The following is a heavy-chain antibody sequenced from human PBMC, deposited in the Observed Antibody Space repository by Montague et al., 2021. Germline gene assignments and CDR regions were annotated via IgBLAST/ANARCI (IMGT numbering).Heavy chain of an antibody. CDR3: ARHVIGNYGMDV. V-gene: IGHV4-39*01. CDR2: IYYSGST. CDR1: GGSISSSSYY. D-gene: IGHD3-16*02. J-gene: IGHJ6*02. Sequence: SETLSLTCTVSGGSISSSSYYWGWIRQPPGKGLEWIGSIYYSGSTYYNPSLKSRVTISVDTSKNQFSLKLSSVIAADTAVYYCARHVIGNYGMDVWGQGTTVTVSS.